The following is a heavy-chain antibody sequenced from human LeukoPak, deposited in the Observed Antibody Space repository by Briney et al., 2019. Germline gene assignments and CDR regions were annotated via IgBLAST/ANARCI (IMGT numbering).Heavy chain of an antibody. V-gene: IGHV4-30-2*01. D-gene: IGHD3-10*01. J-gene: IGHJ4*02. CDR3: ARGGGRFGEFTAFDY. Sequence: PSETLSLTCAVCGGSMRSGGYSWRWIRQPRGRGVEGIVYIYQSGSTYYNPSRKSRVTISVHRSKNQFSLKLSSVTAADTAVYYCARGGGRFGEFTAFDYWGQGTLVTVSS. CDR1: GGSMRSGGYS. CDR2: IYQSGST.